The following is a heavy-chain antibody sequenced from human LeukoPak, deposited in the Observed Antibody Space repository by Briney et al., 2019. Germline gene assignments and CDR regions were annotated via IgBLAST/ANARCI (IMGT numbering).Heavy chain of an antibody. Sequence: GGSLRLFCAASGFTFTSYDMGWVRQAPGKGLEWVSGVSGGGGGSTYYADSVKGRFTISRDNSKNTLYLQMNSLRAEDTAVYYCAKDRGHSTGWYTEYWGQGTLVTVSS. V-gene: IGHV3-23*01. J-gene: IGHJ4*02. CDR3: AKDRGHSTGWYTEY. CDR2: VSGGGGGST. CDR1: GFTFTSYD. D-gene: IGHD6-19*01.